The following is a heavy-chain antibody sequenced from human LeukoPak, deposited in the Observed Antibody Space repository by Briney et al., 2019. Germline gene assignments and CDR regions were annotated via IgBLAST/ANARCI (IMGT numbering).Heavy chain of an antibody. D-gene: IGHD6-13*01. CDR1: GYTFTSYY. J-gene: IGHJ6*03. CDR3: ARDQRSSWYYDRNYYYYYMDV. V-gene: IGHV1-46*01. CDR2: INPSGGST. Sequence: ASVKVSCKASGYTFTSYYMHWVRQAPGQGLEWMGIINPSGGSTSYAQKFQGRVTMTRDTSTSTVYMELSSLRSEDTAVYYCARDQRSSWYYDRNYYYYYMDVWGKGTTVTISS.